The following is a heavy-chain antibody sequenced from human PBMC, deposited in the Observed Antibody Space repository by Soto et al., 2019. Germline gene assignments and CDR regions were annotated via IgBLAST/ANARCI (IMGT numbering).Heavy chain of an antibody. Sequence: GSLRLSCAASGFTCSSYDMSWVRQAPGKGLEWVSTILVGGSTHYPDSVKGRFTISRDNSKNTVFLQMNSLTPGDTAVYYCAKETATGGGAFDICGQGTVVTVSS. CDR1: GFTCSSYD. V-gene: IGHV3-23*01. CDR2: ILVGGST. CDR3: AKETATGGGAFDI. J-gene: IGHJ3*02. D-gene: IGHD2-8*02.